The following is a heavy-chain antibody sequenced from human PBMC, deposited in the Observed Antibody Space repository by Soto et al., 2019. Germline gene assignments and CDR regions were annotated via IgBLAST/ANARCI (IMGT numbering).Heavy chain of an antibody. Sequence: PSETLSLTCAVYGGSFSGYYWSWIRQPPGKGLEWIGGINHSGSTNYNPSLKSRVTISVDTSKNQFSLKLSSVTAADTAVYYCARGGTYYDFWSGYWGPYYFDYWGQGTLVTVSS. J-gene: IGHJ4*02. V-gene: IGHV4-34*01. CDR2: INHSGST. D-gene: IGHD3-3*01. CDR3: ARGGTYYDFWSGYWGPYYFDY. CDR1: GGSFSGYY.